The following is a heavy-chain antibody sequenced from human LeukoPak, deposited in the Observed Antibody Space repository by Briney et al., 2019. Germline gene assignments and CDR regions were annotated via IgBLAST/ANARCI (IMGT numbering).Heavy chain of an antibody. J-gene: IGHJ5*02. Sequence: ASVTVSCKASGYTFTDYYIHWVRQAPGQGLEWMGWINPDSGATNYAQKFQGRVTMTRDTSINTLYMELSRLRSDDTAVFYCTREARAGNWFDPWGQGTLVTVSS. V-gene: IGHV1-2*02. CDR2: INPDSGAT. CDR3: TREARAGNWFDP. D-gene: IGHD5-12*01. CDR1: GYTFTDYY.